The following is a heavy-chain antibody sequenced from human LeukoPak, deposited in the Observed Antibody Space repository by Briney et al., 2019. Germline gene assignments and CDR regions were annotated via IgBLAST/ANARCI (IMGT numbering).Heavy chain of an antibody. Sequence: ASVKVSCKASGYTFTGKFIHWVRQAPGQGLEWMGWIDPNSGGTDYSQKFRGRVTMTRDTSTSTAYMDLSSLISDDTAVYYCARDREGLAYFDYWGQRTLVTVSS. D-gene: IGHD3/OR15-3a*01. CDR1: GYTFTGKF. CDR3: ARDREGLAYFDY. CDR2: IDPNSGGT. V-gene: IGHV1-2*02. J-gene: IGHJ4*02.